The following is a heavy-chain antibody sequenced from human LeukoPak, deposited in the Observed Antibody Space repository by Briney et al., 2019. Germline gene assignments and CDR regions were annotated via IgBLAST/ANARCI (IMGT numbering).Heavy chain of an antibody. V-gene: IGHV1-18*01. D-gene: IGHD3-10*01. J-gene: IGHJ4*02. Sequence: ASVKVSCKASGYTFTSYGISWVRQAPGQGLQWMGWISAYNGNTKYAQSLQGRGTMTTDTPTSTAYMELRSLRSDDTAVYYCARFGELYFDSWGQGTLVTVSS. CDR2: ISAYNGNT. CDR3: ARFGELYFDS. CDR1: GYTFTSYG.